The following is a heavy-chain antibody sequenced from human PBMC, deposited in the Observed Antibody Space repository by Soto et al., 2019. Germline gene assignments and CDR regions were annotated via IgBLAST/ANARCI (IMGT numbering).Heavy chain of an antibody. Sequence: SGTLYLTCTVSGGSISSYYWCWIRQPPGKGLEWIGYIYYSGSTNYNPSLKSRVTISVDTSKNQFSLKLSSVTAADTAVYYCASILTTVTTGWFDPWGQGTLVTVSS. CDR3: ASILTTVTTGWFDP. V-gene: IGHV4-59*01. D-gene: IGHD4-4*01. J-gene: IGHJ5*02. CDR1: GGSISSYY. CDR2: IYYSGST.